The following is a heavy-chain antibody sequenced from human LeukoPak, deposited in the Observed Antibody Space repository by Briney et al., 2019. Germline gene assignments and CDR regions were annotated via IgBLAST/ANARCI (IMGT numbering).Heavy chain of an antibody. V-gene: IGHV4-34*01. J-gene: IGHJ4*02. D-gene: IGHD1-26*01. CDR1: GGSFSGYY. CDR2: INHSGST. CDR3: ARVSRYSGSYFDY. Sequence: PSETLSLTCAVYGGSFSGYYWSWIRQPPGKGLEWIGEINHSGSTNYNPSLKRRVTISVDTSKNQFSLKLSSVTAADTAVYYCARVSRYSGSYFDYWGQGTLVTVSS.